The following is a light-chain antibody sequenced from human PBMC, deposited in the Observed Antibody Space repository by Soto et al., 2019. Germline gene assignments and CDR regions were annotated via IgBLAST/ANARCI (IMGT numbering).Light chain of an antibody. J-gene: IGLJ1*01. CDR2: DDN. CDR1: TSDVGGYSF. V-gene: IGLV1-51*01. CDR3: GSWDSSLSAYV. Sequence: QSALTQPASVSGSPGQTITISCTGSTSDVGGYSFVSWYRQYPGQAPKLIIYDDNKRPSGIPDRFSGSKSGTSATLGITGFQTGDEADYYCGSWDSSLSAYVFGTGTKLTVL.